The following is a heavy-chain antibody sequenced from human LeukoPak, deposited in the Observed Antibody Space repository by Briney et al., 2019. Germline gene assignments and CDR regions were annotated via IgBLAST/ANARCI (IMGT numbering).Heavy chain of an antibody. CDR1: GGSFSGYY. CDR2: INHSGST. D-gene: IGHD4-23*01. J-gene: IGHJ5*02. Sequence: SETLSLTCAVYGGSFSGYYWSWIRQPPGKGLEWIGEINHSGSTNYNPSLKSRVTISVDTSKNHFSLKLSSVTAADTAVYYCASRAGGNSPGDNWFDPWGQGTLVTVSS. CDR3: ASRAGGNSPGDNWFDP. V-gene: IGHV4-34*01.